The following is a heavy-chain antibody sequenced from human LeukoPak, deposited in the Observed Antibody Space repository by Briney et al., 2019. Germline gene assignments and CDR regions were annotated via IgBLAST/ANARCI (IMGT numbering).Heavy chain of an antibody. J-gene: IGHJ5*02. D-gene: IGHD2-15*01. CDR2: MNPNSGNT. V-gene: IGHV1-8*01. Sequence: ASVKVSCKASGYDFTTSDITWVRQVTGQGLEWMGWMNPNSGNTNYAQKFRGRLTLTGSTSISTAYMELSSLRFEDTAAYYCARDRTYSRAWGQGTLVTVSS. CDR3: ARDRTYSRA. CDR1: GYDFTTSD.